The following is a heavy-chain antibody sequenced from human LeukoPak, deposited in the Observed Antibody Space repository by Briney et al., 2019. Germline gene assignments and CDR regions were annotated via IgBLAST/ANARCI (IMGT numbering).Heavy chain of an antibody. J-gene: IGHJ3*02. D-gene: IGHD5-12*01. CDR2: ISYDGSNK. Sequence: GRSLRLSCAASGFTFSSSGMQCVRQAPGKGLEWVAVISYDGSNKYYADSVKGRFTISRDNSKNTLYLQMNSLRAEDTAVYYCAKVIVATILGDAFDIWGQGTMVTVSS. V-gene: IGHV3-30*18. CDR3: AKVIVATILGDAFDI. CDR1: GFTFSSSG.